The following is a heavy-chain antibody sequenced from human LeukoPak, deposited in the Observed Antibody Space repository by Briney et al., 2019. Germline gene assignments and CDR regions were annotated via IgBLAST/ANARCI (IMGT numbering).Heavy chain of an antibody. Sequence: SETLSLTCAVYGGSFSGYYWSWIRQPPGKGLEWIGEINHSGSTNYNPSLKCRVTISVDTSKNQFSLKLSSVTAADTAVYYCARRRIAARPYYYYMDVWGKGTTVTVSS. CDR2: INHSGST. D-gene: IGHD6-6*01. V-gene: IGHV4-34*01. J-gene: IGHJ6*03. CDR3: ARRRIAARPYYYYMDV. CDR1: GGSFSGYY.